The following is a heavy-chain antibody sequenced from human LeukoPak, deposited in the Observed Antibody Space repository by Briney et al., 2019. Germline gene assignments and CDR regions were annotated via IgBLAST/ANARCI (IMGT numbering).Heavy chain of an antibody. CDR1: GFSFDDLG. V-gene: IGHV3-20*04. Sequence: LGGSLRLSCAASGFSFDDLGMTWFRQVPGKGLEWVAGINWNGASTGYADSVRGRFTISRDNAKNSLYLQMNSLRAEDTALYYCARAVCPTIKFCDSSYFMDVWGKGTTVNVS. J-gene: IGHJ6*03. D-gene: IGHD6-6*01. CDR3: ARAVCPTIKFCDSSYFMDV. CDR2: INWNGAST.